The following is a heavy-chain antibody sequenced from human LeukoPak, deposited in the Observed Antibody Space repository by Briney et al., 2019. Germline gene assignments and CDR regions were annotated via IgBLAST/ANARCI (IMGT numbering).Heavy chain of an antibody. J-gene: IGHJ4*02. CDR3: ARDRGGGRGYSEGLDY. CDR1: GGSVGSDSYY. D-gene: IGHD5-18*01. CDR2: VYHTGHI. V-gene: IGHV4-61*01. Sequence: SETLSLTCTVSGGSVGSDSYYWSWIRQPPGKSLEWIGHVYHTGHINYNPPLRSRVTISVDTSRNQFSLDLTSVSAADTAVYYCARDRGGGRGYSEGLDYWGQGALVTVSS.